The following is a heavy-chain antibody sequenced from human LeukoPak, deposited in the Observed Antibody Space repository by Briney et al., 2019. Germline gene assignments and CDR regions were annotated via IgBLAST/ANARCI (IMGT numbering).Heavy chain of an antibody. CDR2: IYHSGST. CDR3: ARGGPGRVYHGGDAFDI. D-gene: IGHD3-10*01. Sequence: SETLSLTCAVSGGSISSGGYSWSWIRQPPGKGLEWIGYIYHSGSTYYNPSLKSRVTISVDRSKNQFSLKLSSVTAADTAVYYCARGGPGRVYHGGDAFDIWGQGTMVTVSS. J-gene: IGHJ3*02. V-gene: IGHV4-30-2*01. CDR1: GGSISSGGYS.